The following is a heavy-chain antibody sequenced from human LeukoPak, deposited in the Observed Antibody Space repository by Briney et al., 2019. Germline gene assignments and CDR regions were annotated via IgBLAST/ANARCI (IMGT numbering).Heavy chain of an antibody. CDR2: MNPNSGYT. Sequence: GASVKVSCKASGYTFTSYDINWVRQATGQRLEWMGWMNPNSGYTGYAQKFQGRVTMTRNTSISTAYMELSSLRSEDTAVYYCARGPYYYGSELPFDPWGQGTLVTVSS. D-gene: IGHD3-10*01. V-gene: IGHV1-8*01. CDR3: ARGPYYYGSELPFDP. J-gene: IGHJ5*02. CDR1: GYTFTSYD.